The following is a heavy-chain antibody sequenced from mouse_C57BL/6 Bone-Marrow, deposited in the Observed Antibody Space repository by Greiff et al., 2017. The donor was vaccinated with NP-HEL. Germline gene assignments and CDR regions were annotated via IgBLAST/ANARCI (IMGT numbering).Heavy chain of an antibody. CDR3: AGAYYYGSSYYFDY. CDR1: GYAFSSSW. CDR2: IYPGDGDT. D-gene: IGHD1-1*01. V-gene: IGHV1-82*01. J-gene: IGHJ2*01. Sequence: VQLQQSGPELVKPGASVKISCKASGYAFSSSWMNWVKQRPGKGLEWIGRIYPGDGDTNYTGTFKGKATLTADKSSSTAYMQLSSLTSEDSAVYVCAGAYYYGSSYYFDYWGQGTTLTVSS.